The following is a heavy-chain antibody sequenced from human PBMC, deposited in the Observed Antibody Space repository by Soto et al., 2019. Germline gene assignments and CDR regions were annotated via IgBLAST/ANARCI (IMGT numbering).Heavy chain of an antibody. Sequence: QVQLQESGPGLVKPSQTLSLTCTVSGGTISSGDYYWSWIRQHPGKGLEWIGHFYYSGSTYYNPSLKSRVTTSAGTSTNQFALKLSSVTAADTAVYSCARVSYSSYTRYYYYGMDVWGQGTTVTVSS. CDR2: FYYSGST. D-gene: IGHD6-6*01. J-gene: IGHJ6*02. V-gene: IGHV4-31*03. CDR3: ARVSYSSYTRYYYYGMDV. CDR1: GGTISSGDYY.